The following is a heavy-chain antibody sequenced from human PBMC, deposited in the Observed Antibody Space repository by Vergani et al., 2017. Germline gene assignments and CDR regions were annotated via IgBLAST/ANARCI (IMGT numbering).Heavy chain of an antibody. D-gene: IGHD1-26*01. Sequence: EVRLVESGGGLVLPGGSLRLSCAASGFKFSETSMNWVRQTPGKGLEWISYISASHTVIYYADSVKGRFTISRDNAQDSLFLQMNSLRAEDTAVYYCAKDLWVGATPFNWFDPWGQGTLVTVSS. CDR3: AKDLWVGATPFNWFDP. V-gene: IGHV3-48*01. CDR2: ISASHTVI. CDR1: GFKFSETS. J-gene: IGHJ5*02.